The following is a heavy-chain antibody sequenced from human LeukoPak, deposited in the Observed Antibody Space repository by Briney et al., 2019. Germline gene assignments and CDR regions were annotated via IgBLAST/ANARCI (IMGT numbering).Heavy chain of an antibody. CDR2: ISAYNGNT. D-gene: IGHD3/OR15-3a*01. J-gene: IGHJ6*02. V-gene: IGHV1-18*01. CDR1: GYTFTRYG. Sequence: ASLKVSCKASGYTFTRYGISWVRQAPGQGLEWMGWISAYNGNTNYAQKLQGRVTMTTDTSTSTAYMAQRSLRSDDTAVYYCAKTKYGTETYYYYGVDVWGQGTTVTVSS. CDR3: AKTKYGTETYYYYGVDV.